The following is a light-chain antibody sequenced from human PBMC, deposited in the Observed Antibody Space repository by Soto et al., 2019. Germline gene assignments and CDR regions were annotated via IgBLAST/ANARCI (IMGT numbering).Light chain of an antibody. J-gene: IGLJ1*01. CDR3: SSYTSTSTYV. CDR2: DVT. V-gene: IGLV2-14*01. Sequence: QSALTQPASVSGSPAQSITISCTGTSSDVGAYNYVSWYQQHPGKAPKLMIYDVTNRPSGVSSRFSGSKSGNTASLTISGLQAEDEADYDCSSYTSTSTYVFGTGTKLTVL. CDR1: SSDVGAYNY.